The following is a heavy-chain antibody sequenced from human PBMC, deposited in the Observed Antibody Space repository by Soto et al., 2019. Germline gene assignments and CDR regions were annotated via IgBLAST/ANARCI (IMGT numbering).Heavy chain of an antibody. V-gene: IGHV3-23*01. J-gene: IGHJ6*02. CDR2: ISGSGGST. CDR3: AKDLRPYSNYYYYGMDV. Sequence: GGSLRLSCAASGFTFSSYAMSWVRQAPGKGLEWVSAISGSGGSTYYADSVKGRFTISRDNSKNTLYPQMNSLRAEDTAVYYCAKDLRPYSNYYYYGMDVWGQGTTVTVSS. D-gene: IGHD4-4*01. CDR1: GFTFSSYA.